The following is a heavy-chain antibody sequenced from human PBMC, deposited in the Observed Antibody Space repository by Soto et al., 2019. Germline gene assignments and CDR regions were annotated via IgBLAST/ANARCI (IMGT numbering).Heavy chain of an antibody. CDR2: INPNSGGT. J-gene: IGHJ6*02. V-gene: IGHV1-2*04. Sequence: ASVKVSCKASGYTFTGYYMHWVRQAPGQGLEWMGWINPNSGGTNYAQKFQGWVTMTRDTSISTAYMELSRLRSDDTAVYYCARDDMVRGYYYYGMDVWGQGTTVTVSS. CDR1: GYTFTGYY. CDR3: ARDDMVRGYYYYGMDV. D-gene: IGHD3-10*01.